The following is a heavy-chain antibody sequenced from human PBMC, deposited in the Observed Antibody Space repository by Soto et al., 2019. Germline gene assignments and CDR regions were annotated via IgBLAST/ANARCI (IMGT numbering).Heavy chain of an antibody. D-gene: IGHD3-3*01. Sequence: VKGCYKAAGYTFTSYGISWVRRAPGQGLEWMGWISAYNGNTNYAQKLQGRVTMTTDTSTSTAYMELRSLRSDDTAVYYCARDRGPAGYYDFWSGYYTPRDGGGMDVWGQGTTVTVSS. CDR1: GYTFTSYG. V-gene: IGHV1-18*04. CDR2: ISAYNGNT. J-gene: IGHJ6*02. CDR3: ARDRGPAGYYDFWSGYYTPRDGGGMDV.